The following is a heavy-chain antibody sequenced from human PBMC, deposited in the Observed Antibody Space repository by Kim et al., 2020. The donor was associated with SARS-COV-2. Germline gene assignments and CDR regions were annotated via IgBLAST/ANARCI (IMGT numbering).Heavy chain of an antibody. CDR3: ARARGITMIVVVLIDAFDI. V-gene: IGHV4-31*02. Sequence: SRVTISVDTSKNQFSLKLSSVTAAETAVYYCARARGITMIVVVLIDAFDIWGQGTMVTVSS. D-gene: IGHD3-22*01. J-gene: IGHJ3*02.